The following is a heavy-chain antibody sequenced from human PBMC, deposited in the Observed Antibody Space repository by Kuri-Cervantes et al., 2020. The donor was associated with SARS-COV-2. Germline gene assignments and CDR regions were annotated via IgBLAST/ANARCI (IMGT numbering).Heavy chain of an antibody. CDR1: GDTFSSYD. V-gene: IGHV1-8*02. Sequence: ASVKVSCKASGDTFSSYDINWVRQATGQGLEWMGWMNPSSGDTKIAQKFQGRVTMTEDTSTDTAYIELSSLRSEDTAVYYCATVRVTIFGVVIIGGWFDPWGQGTLVTVSS. D-gene: IGHD3-3*01. CDR2: MNPSSGDT. CDR3: ATVRVTIFGVVIIGGWFDP. J-gene: IGHJ5*02.